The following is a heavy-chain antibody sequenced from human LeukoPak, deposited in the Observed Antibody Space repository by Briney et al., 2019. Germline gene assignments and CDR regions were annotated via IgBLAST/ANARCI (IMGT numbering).Heavy chain of an antibody. Sequence: GGPLRLSCAASGFTFSSYWMSWVRQAPGKGLEWVANIKQDGSEKYYVDSVKGRFTISRDNAKNSLYLQMNSLRAEDTAVYYCARDHGGLLWFGELYFQHWGQGTLVTVSS. V-gene: IGHV3-7*01. CDR1: GFTFSSYW. D-gene: IGHD3-10*01. J-gene: IGHJ1*01. CDR2: IKQDGSEK. CDR3: ARDHGGLLWFGELYFQH.